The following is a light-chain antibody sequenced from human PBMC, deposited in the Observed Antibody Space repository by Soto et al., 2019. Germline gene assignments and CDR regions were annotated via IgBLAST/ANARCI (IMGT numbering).Light chain of an antibody. CDR1: QSISSNY. CDR3: QQYRSSPRT. Sequence: EIVLTQSPGTLSMSPGERATLSCRASQSISSNYLAWYQQKPGQAPRLLIYGASSRATGIPDRFSGSGSGTDFTLTISRLEAEDFAVSYCQQYRSSPRTIGHGTKVEFK. V-gene: IGKV3-20*01. CDR2: GAS. J-gene: IGKJ1*01.